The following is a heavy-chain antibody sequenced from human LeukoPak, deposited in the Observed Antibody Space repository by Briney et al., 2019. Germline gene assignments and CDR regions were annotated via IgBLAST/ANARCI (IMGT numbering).Heavy chain of an antibody. V-gene: IGHV3-30*18. CDR1: GFTFGSYG. D-gene: IGHD1-26*01. CDR3: AKSLSGSYYLSGYFDY. Sequence: GGSLRLSCAASGFTFGSYGMHWVRQAPGKGLEWVAVISYDGSNKYYVDSVKGRFTISRDNSKNTLYLQMNSRRPEDTAVYYCAKSLSGSYYLSGYFDYWGQGTLVTVSS. J-gene: IGHJ4*02. CDR2: ISYDGSNK.